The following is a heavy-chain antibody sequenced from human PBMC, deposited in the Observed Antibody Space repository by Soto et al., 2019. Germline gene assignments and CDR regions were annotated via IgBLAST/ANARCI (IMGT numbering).Heavy chain of an antibody. J-gene: IGHJ4*02. V-gene: IGHV2-5*02. Sequence: QITLKESGPTLVKPTQTLTLTCTFSGFSLSTSGVGVGWIRQPPGKALEWLALIYWDDDKRYSPSLKSRLTITKDTSKNLLVLTMTNMDPVDTATYFCAHSQAQYSSGWYADYWGQGTLVTVSS. CDR2: IYWDDDK. CDR3: AHSQAQYSSGWYADY. CDR1: GFSLSTSGVG. D-gene: IGHD6-19*01.